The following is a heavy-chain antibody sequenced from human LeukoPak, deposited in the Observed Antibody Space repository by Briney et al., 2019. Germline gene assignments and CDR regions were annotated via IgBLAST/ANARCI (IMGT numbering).Heavy chain of an antibody. CDR3: AKLPDFDY. CDR1: GFTFDDYA. V-gene: IGHV3-9*01. D-gene: IGHD2-2*01. J-gene: IGHJ4*02. CDR2: ISWNSGSI. Sequence: GGSLRLSCAASGFTFDDYAMHWVRQAPGKGLEWVSGISWNSGSIGYADSVKGRFTISRDNAKNSLYLQMNSLRAEDTALYYCAKLPDFDYWGQGTLVTVSS.